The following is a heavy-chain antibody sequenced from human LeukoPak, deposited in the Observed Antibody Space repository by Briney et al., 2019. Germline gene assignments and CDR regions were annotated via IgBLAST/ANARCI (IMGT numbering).Heavy chain of an antibody. D-gene: IGHD1-14*01. J-gene: IGHJ6*02. CDR3: ASAALDSRNYYYGRDV. CDR2: IKSSSGPQ. V-gene: IGHV3-11*01. CDR1: GFTFSDYY. Sequence: GGSLTLSCAASGFTFSDYYMSWIRQAPGKGLKWGSYIKSSSGPQYYMAPVKGRFTIPRDHAKTSLYLQMSSLRAEDTAVYYSASAALDSRNYYYGRDVWGQGTTVTVSS.